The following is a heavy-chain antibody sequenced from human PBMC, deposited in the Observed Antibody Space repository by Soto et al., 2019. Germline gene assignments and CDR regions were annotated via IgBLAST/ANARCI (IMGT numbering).Heavy chain of an antibody. Sequence: GGSLRLSCAASGFTFIGSAIHFFRQSSLKWLEWVGRIRSKANSYATAYAASVKGRFTISRDDSKNTAYLQMNSLKTEDTAVYYCTRPLYGMDVWGQGTTVTVSS. CDR2: IRSKANSYAT. J-gene: IGHJ6*02. CDR3: TRPLYGMDV. V-gene: IGHV3-73*01. CDR1: GFTFIGSA.